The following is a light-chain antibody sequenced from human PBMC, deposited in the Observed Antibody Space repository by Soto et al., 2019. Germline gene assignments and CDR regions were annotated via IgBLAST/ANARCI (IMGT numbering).Light chain of an antibody. J-gene: IGKJ1*01. CDR3: QQYYSTPWT. CDR1: ESVLYSSNNKNY. V-gene: IGKV4-1*01. CDR2: WAS. Sequence: EIVMTQSPDSRAVSLGERATIKFKSSESVLYSSNNKNYLAWYQQKPGQPPKLLIYWASTRESGVPDRFSGSGSGTDFTLTISSLQAEDVAVYYCQQYYSTPWTFGQGTKVDIK.